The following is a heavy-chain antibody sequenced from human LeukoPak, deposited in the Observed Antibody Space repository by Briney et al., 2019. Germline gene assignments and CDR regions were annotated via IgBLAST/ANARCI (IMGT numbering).Heavy chain of an antibody. CDR2: INPNSGGT. D-gene: IGHD2-15*01. J-gene: IGHJ5*02. CDR3: ARSFEGYCSGGSCSLHNWFDP. CDR1: GYTFTGYY. V-gene: IGHV1-2*06. Sequence: ASVKVSCKASGYTFTGYYMHWVRQAPGQGPEWMGRINPNSGGTNYAQKFQGRVTMTRDTSISTAYMELSRLRSDDTAVYYCARSFEGYCSGGSCSLHNWFDPWGQGTLVTVSS.